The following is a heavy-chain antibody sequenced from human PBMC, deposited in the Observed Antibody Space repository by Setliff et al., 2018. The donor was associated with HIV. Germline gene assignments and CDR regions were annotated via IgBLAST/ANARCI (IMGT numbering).Heavy chain of an antibody. CDR3: VREPRERVGTPTFYFDY. J-gene: IGHJ4*02. Sequence: PSETLSLTCTVSGGSISSSPYYWGWIRQPPGKGLEWIGSIYYSGTTYYNPSLKSRVSISLDASKNTLYLQMDSLRVEDTALYHCVREPRERVGTPTFYFDYWGQGALVTVS. D-gene: IGHD1-26*01. CDR2: IYYSGTT. CDR1: GGSISSSPYY. V-gene: IGHV4-39*02.